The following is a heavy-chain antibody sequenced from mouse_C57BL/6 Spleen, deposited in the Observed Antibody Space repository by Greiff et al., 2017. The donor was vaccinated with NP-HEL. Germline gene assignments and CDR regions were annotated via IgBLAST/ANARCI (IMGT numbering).Heavy chain of an antibody. Sequence: VQLQQPGAELVMPGASVKLSCKASGYTFTSYWMHWVKQRPGQGLEWIGEIDPSDSYTNYNQKFKGKSTLTVDKSSSTAYMQLSSLTSEDSAVYYCARAYYSNPYAMDYWGKGTSVTVSS. CDR3: ARAYYSNPYAMDY. J-gene: IGHJ4*01. D-gene: IGHD2-5*01. CDR1: GYTFTSYW. V-gene: IGHV1-69*01. CDR2: IDPSDSYT.